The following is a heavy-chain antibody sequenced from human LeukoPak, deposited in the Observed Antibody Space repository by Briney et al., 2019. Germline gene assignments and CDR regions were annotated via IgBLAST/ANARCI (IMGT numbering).Heavy chain of an antibody. CDR2: IYYSGST. CDR3: ARGPYYDSSGFDC. D-gene: IGHD3-22*01. CDR1: GGSISSYY. Sequence: SETLSLTCTVSGGSISSYYWSWIRQPPGKGLEWIGYIYYSGSTNYKPSLKSRVTITVDRSRSQFSLKLSSVAAADTAVYYCARGPYYDSSGFDCWGQGTLVTVSS. J-gene: IGHJ5*01. V-gene: IGHV4-59*01.